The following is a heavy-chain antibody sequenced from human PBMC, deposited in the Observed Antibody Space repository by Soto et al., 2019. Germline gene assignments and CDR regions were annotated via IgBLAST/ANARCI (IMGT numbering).Heavy chain of an antibody. V-gene: IGHV3-74*01. CDR3: ARDSWGIHH. CDR2: IDNDGSAT. J-gene: IGHJ5*02. CDR1: GFTFSSYW. Sequence: PGGSLRLSCAASGFTFSSYWMHWVRQAPGKGLVWGSYIDNDGSATTYADSVKGRFTISRDNAKNTLYLQMDSLRAEDTTAYYFARDSWGIHHWGQGSLVTVSS. D-gene: IGHD6-13*01.